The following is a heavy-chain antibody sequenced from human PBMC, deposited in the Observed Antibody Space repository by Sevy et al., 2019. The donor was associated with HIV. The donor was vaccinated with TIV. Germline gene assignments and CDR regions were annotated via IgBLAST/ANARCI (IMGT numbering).Heavy chain of an antibody. V-gene: IGHV3-7*03. CDR1: GFTFSNYW. D-gene: IGHD2-2*01. CDR3: ARDCNSASCLWGLDV. CDR2: IKRDGSEK. J-gene: IGHJ6*02. Sequence: QAGGSLRLSCAASGFTFSNYWMTWVRQAPGKGLEWVANIKRDGSEKYYVDSVKGRFTISRDNAKNSLYLQMNSLRAEDTALYYCARDCNSASCLWGLDVWGQGTTVTVSS.